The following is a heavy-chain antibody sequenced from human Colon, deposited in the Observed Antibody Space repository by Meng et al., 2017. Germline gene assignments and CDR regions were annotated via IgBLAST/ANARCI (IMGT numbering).Heavy chain of an antibody. D-gene: IGHD3-10*01. V-gene: IGHV4-61*09. CDR3: AKGGASGPNWFDP. CDR2: ISSTGST. J-gene: IGHJ5*02. Sequence: LRLSCTVSGGSIRSGDYYWSWVRQPAGKGLEWIGHISSTGSTYYNPSLKSRVTFSLDTSRNQFSLNLLSVTAADTAVYYCAKGGASGPNWFDPWGQGTLVTVSS. CDR1: GGSIRSGDYY.